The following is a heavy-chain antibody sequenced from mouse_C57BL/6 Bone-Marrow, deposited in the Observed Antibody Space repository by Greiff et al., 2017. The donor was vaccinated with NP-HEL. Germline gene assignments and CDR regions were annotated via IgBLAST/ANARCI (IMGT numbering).Heavy chain of an antibody. D-gene: IGHD1-1*01. CDR1: GYTFTDYY. V-gene: IGHV1-76*01. Sequence: VKLMESGAELVRPGASVKLSCKASGYTFTDYYINWVKQRPGQGLEWIARIYPGSGNTYYNEKFKGKATLTAEKSSSTAYMQLSSLTSEDSAVYFCAITTVVATRYFDVWGTGTTVTVSS. CDR2: IYPGSGNT. J-gene: IGHJ1*03. CDR3: AITTVVATRYFDV.